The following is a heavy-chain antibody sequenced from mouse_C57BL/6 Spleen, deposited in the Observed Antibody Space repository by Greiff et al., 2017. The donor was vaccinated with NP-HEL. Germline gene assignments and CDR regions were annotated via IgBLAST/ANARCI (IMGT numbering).Heavy chain of an antibody. Sequence: VKLVESGAELVKPGASVKMSCKASGYTFTTYPIEWMKQNHGKSLEWIGNFHPYNDDTKYNEKFKGKATLTVEKSSSTVYLELSRLTSDDSAVYYCARKGRNYGAMDYWGQGTSVTVSS. CDR2: FHPYNDDT. V-gene: IGHV1-47*01. D-gene: IGHD2-1*01. CDR1: GYTFTTYP. CDR3: ARKGRNYGAMDY. J-gene: IGHJ4*01.